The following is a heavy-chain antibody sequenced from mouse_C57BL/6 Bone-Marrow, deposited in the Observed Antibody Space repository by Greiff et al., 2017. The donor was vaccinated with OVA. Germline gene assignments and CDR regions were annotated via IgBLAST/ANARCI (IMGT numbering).Heavy chain of an antibody. CDR3: ARAPTTVVSYWYFDV. Sequence: EVQLVEPGGGLVKPGGSLKLSCAASGFTFSSYAMSWVRQTPEKRLEWVATISDGGSYTYYPDNVKGRFTISSDNAKNNLYLQMRQLKSEDTAMYYCARAPTTVVSYWYFDVWGTGTTVTVSS. J-gene: IGHJ1*03. CDR2: ISDGGSYT. CDR1: GFTFSSYA. D-gene: IGHD1-1*01. V-gene: IGHV5-4*01.